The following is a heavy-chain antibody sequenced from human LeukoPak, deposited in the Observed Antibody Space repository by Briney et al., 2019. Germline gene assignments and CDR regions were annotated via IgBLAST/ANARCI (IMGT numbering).Heavy chain of an antibody. CDR2: ISWNSGSI. V-gene: IGHV3-9*01. J-gene: IGHJ4*02. CDR3: AKDTGAVGYCSGGSCSGGFDY. Sequence: GGSLRLSCAASGFTFDDYAMHWVRQAPGKGLEWVSGISWNSGSIVYADSVKGRFTISRDNAKNSLYLQMNSLRAEDTALYYCAKDTGAVGYCSGGSCSGGFDYWGQGTLVTVSS. D-gene: IGHD2-15*01. CDR1: GFTFDDYA.